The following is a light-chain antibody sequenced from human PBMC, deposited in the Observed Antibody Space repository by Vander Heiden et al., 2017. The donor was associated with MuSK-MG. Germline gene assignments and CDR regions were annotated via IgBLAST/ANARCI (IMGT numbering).Light chain of an antibody. Sequence: EIVLTQSPATLSLSPGERATLSCRASQSVSSYLAWYQQKPGQAPRLLIYDASNRATRIPARFSGTGSGTDFTLTISSLEPEDFAVYYCHQRRTWPYTFGQGTKLEIK. CDR1: QSVSSY. CDR2: DAS. J-gene: IGKJ2*01. V-gene: IGKV3-11*01. CDR3: HQRRTWPYT.